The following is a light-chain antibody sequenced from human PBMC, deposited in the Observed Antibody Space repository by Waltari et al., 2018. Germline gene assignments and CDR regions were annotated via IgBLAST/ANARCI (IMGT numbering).Light chain of an antibody. V-gene: IGKV3-11*01. Sequence: EIVLTQSPVTLSLSPGERATLSCRASQSIGTSLGWYQQNPGQAPRLLIYGASNRATGIPVRFSGSGSGTDFTLTISTLETEDFAVYYCQQHSRWPLTFGGGTKVEI. CDR2: GAS. J-gene: IGKJ4*01. CDR3: QQHSRWPLT. CDR1: QSIGTS.